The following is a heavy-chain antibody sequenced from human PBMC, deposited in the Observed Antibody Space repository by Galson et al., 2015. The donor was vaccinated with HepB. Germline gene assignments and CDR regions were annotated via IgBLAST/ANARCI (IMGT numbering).Heavy chain of an antibody. V-gene: IGHV1-18*04. CDR1: GYTFTSYG. Sequence: SVKVSCKASGYTFTSYGISWVRQAPGQGLEWMGWISAYNGNTNYAQKLQGRVTMTTDTSTSTAYMELRSLRSDDTAVCYCARDASNYDILTGYYGWFDPWGQGTLVTVSS. CDR2: ISAYNGNT. J-gene: IGHJ5*02. D-gene: IGHD3-9*01. CDR3: ARDASNYDILTGYYGWFDP.